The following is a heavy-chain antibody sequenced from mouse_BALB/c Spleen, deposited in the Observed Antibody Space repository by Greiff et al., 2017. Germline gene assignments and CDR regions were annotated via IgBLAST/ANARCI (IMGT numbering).Heavy chain of an antibody. CDR1: GFNINDTY. J-gene: IGHJ2*01. CDR2: INPANGNT. V-gene: IGHV14-3*02. CDR3: ARKYGNY. Sequence: VQLQQSGAELVKPGASVKLSCTASGFNINDTYMHWVKQKPEKGLEWIGRINPANGNTKYDAKFQGKATITADTSSNTAYLQLSSLTSEDTAVYYCARKYGNYWGQGTTLTVSS. D-gene: IGHD2-10*02.